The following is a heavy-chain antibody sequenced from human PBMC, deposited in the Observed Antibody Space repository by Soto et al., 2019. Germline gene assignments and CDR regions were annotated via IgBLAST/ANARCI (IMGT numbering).Heavy chain of an antibody. J-gene: IGHJ4*02. D-gene: IGHD2-15*01. V-gene: IGHV1-8*01. CDR2: MNPNSGNT. CDR3: ARERTGSPIVVVVAPTGIFDY. CDR1: GYTFTSYD. Sequence: ASVKVSCKASGYTFTSYDINWVRQATGQGLEWMGWMNPNSGNTGYAQKFQGRVTMTRNTSISTAYMELSSLRSEDTAVYYCARERTGSPIVVVVAPTGIFDYWGQGTLVTVSS.